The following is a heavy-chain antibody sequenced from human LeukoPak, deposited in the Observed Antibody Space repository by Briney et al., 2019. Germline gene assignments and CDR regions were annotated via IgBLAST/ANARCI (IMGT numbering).Heavy chain of an antibody. CDR1: EYTFTSYI. CDR2: INADNGNT. Sequence: GASVKVSCKASEYTFTSYIMHWVRQAPGQRLEWMGWINADNGNTKYSQEFQGRVTITRDTSASTAYMELSSLRSDDMAVYYCARDGDQGPLDYWGQGTLVTVSS. CDR3: ARDGDQGPLDY. D-gene: IGHD3-10*01. V-gene: IGHV1-3*03. J-gene: IGHJ4*02.